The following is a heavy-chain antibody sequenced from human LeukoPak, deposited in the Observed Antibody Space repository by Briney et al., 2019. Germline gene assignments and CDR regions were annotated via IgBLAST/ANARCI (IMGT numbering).Heavy chain of an antibody. D-gene: IGHD3-22*01. J-gene: IGHJ4*02. V-gene: IGHV3-23*01. Sequence: GGSLRLSCAASGFTFSSYAMSWVRQAPGKGLEWVSAISGSGGSTYYADSVKGRFTISRDNSKNTLYLQMNSLRAEDTAVYYCARNYYYDSSGYSPFDYWGQVTLVTVSS. CDR2: ISGSGGST. CDR3: ARNYYYDSSGYSPFDY. CDR1: GFTFSSYA.